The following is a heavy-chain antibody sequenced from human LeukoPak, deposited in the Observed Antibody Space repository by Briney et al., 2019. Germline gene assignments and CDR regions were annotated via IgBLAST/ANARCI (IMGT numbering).Heavy chain of an antibody. CDR2: INSSGGIA. Sequence: GGSLRLSCGTSGFTFSSYGMTWVRQAPGKGLEWVSSINSSGGIAYYADSVKGRFTISRDNSRNTLFLQMNSLRAEDTAIYCCAKDQGELRFDPWGQGTLVTVSS. CDR3: AKDQGELRFDP. CDR1: GFTFSSYG. J-gene: IGHJ5*02. V-gene: IGHV3-23*01. D-gene: IGHD1-26*01.